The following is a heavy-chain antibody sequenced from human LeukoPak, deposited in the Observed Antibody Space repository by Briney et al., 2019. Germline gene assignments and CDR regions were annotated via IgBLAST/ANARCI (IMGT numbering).Heavy chain of an antibody. Sequence: SETLSLTCTVSGYSISSGFYWGWIRQPAGKGLEWIGRIYTSGSTNYNPSLKSRVTMSVDTSKNQFSLKLSSVTAADTAVYYCASLLYSSGWYTFDYWGQGTLVTVSS. CDR2: IYTSGST. CDR3: ASLLYSSGWYTFDY. CDR1: GYSISSGFY. D-gene: IGHD6-19*01. V-gene: IGHV4-4*07. J-gene: IGHJ4*02.